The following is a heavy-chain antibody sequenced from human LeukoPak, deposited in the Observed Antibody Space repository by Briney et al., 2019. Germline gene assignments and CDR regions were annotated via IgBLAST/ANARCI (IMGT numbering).Heavy chain of an antibody. CDR2: ISSSSSYI. CDR1: GFTFDDFG. J-gene: IGHJ6*03. D-gene: IGHD3-22*01. CDR3: ARDGDSSGYYPLYYYYYMDV. Sequence: PGGSLRLSCAASGFTFDDFGMSWVRQAPGKGLEWVSSISSSSSYIYYADSVKGRFTISRDNAKNSLYLQMNSLRAEDTAVYYCARDGDSSGYYPLYYYYYMDVWGKGTTVTISS. V-gene: IGHV3-21*01.